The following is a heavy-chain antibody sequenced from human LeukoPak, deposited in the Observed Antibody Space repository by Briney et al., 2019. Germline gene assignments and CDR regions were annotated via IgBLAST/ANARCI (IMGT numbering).Heavy chain of an antibody. D-gene: IGHD6-6*01. J-gene: IGHJ6*02. Sequence: GGSLRLSCAASGFTFSSYAMHWVRQAPGKGLEWVAVISYDGSNKYYADSVKGRFTISGDNSKNTLYLQMNSLRAEDTAVYYCARDRRIAARDGMDVWGQGTTVTVSS. CDR1: GFTFSSYA. CDR3: ARDRRIAARDGMDV. CDR2: ISYDGSNK. V-gene: IGHV3-30*04.